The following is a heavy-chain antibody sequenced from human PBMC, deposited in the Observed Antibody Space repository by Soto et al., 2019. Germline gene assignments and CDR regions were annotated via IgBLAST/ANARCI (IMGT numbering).Heavy chain of an antibody. V-gene: IGHV3-23*01. CDR2: ISGSGGST. CDR1: GFTFSSYA. J-gene: IGHJ4*02. CDR3: AKGRMVYAMSYIDY. D-gene: IGHD2-8*01. Sequence: EVQLLESGGGLVLPGGSLRLSCAASGFTFSSYAMGWVRQAPGKGLEWVSAISGSGGSTYYADSVKGRFTISRDNSKNTLYLQMNSLRAEDTAVYYCAKGRMVYAMSYIDYWGQGTLVTVSS.